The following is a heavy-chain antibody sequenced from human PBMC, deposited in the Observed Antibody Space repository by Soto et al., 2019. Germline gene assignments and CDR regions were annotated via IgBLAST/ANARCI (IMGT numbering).Heavy chain of an antibody. D-gene: IGHD3-22*01. CDR1: GYTFTSYA. V-gene: IGHV1-3*01. CDR2: INAGNGNT. CDR3: ARDLPYYSAYYYYYYMDV. J-gene: IGHJ6*03. Sequence: QVPLVQSGAEVKKPGASVKVSCKASGYTFTSYAMHWVRQAPGQRLEWMGWINAGNGNTKYSQKFQGRVTITRDTAVSTAYMELSSLRSEDTAVYYCARDLPYYSAYYYYYYMDVWGKGTTVTVSS.